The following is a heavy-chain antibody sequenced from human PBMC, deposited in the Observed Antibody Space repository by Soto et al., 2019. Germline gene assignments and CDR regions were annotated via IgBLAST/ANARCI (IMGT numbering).Heavy chain of an antibody. CDR2: INAGDGNT. CDR1: GYTFTSYA. J-gene: IGHJ6*02. V-gene: IGHV1-3*01. D-gene: IGHD7-27*01. Sequence: ASVKVSCKASGYTFTSYAMHWVRQAPGQRLEWMGWINAGDGNTKYSQKFQGRVTITRDTSASTAYMELSSLRSEDTAVYYCARDGDDYYYYGMDVWGQGTTVTVSS. CDR3: ARDGDDYYYYGMDV.